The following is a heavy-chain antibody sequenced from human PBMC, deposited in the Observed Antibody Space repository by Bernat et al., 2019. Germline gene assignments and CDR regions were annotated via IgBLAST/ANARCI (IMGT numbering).Heavy chain of an antibody. Sequence: VQLVESGGGVVQPGRSLRLSCAASGFTFSSYGMHWVRQAPGKGLEWVAVIWYDGSNKYYADSVKGRFTISRDNSKNTLYLQMNSLRAEDTAVYYCVRGEDRGYYGMDVWGQGTTVTVSS. V-gene: IGHV3-33*01. CDR2: IWYDGSNK. CDR3: VRGEDRGYYGMDV. D-gene: IGHD3-10*01. J-gene: IGHJ6*02. CDR1: GFTFSSYG.